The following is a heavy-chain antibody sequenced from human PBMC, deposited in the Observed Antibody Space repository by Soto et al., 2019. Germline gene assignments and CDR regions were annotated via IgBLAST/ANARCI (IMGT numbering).Heavy chain of an antibody. CDR1: GGSFSAYY. J-gene: IGHJ4*02. CDR3: ASYGSGSYYNGYYFDY. D-gene: IGHD3-10*01. Sequence: QVQLPQWGAGLLKPSETLSLTCAVYGGSFSAYYWSWIRQSPGKGLEWIGEIHHSGSTNYKPSLKSRVTISLDTSKNPFTLELRSVTAADTAVYYCASYGSGSYYNGYYFDYWGQGTLVTVSS. V-gene: IGHV4-34*01. CDR2: IHHSGST.